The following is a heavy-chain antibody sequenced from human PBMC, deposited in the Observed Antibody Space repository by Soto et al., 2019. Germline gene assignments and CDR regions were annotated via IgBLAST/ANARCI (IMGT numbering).Heavy chain of an antibody. V-gene: IGHV1-3*01. CDR2: INAGNGNT. D-gene: IGHD3-3*01. CDR1: GYTFTSYS. CDR3: ARDGEKFLEWYRYYYYGTDV. Sequence: ASVKVSCKASGYTFTSYSMHWVRQAPGQRLEWMGWINAGNGNTKYSQKFQGRVTITRDTSASTAYMELSSLRSEDTAVYYCARDGEKFLEWYRYYYYGTDVWGQGTTVTVSS. J-gene: IGHJ6*02.